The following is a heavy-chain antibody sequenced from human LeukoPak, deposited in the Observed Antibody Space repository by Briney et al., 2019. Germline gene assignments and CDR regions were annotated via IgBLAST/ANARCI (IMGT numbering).Heavy chain of an antibody. V-gene: IGHV4-34*01. CDR3: ARGGRGIAAAGTRYRPLDY. J-gene: IGHJ4*02. CDR1: GGSFSGYY. CDR2: INHSGST. Sequence: PSETLSLTCAVYGGSFSGYYWSWIRQPPGKGLEWIGEINHSGSTNYNPSLKSRVTISVDTSKNQFSLKLSSVTAADTAVYYCARGGRGIAAAGTRYRPLDYWGQGTLVTVSS. D-gene: IGHD6-13*01.